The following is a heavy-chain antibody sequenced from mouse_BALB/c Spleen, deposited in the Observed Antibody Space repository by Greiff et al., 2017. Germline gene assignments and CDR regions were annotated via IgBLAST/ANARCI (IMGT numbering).Heavy chain of an antibody. CDR2: ISYSGST. D-gene: IGHD1-2*01. V-gene: IGHV3-2*02. CDR1: GYSITSDYA. Sequence: EVKLMESGPGLVKPSQSLSLTCTVTGYSITSDYAWNWIRQFPGNKLEWMGYISYSGSTSYNPSLKSRISITRDTSKNQFFLQLNSVTTEDTATYYCASMGLLRLPLCAYWGQGTLVTVSA. CDR3: ASMGLLRLPLCAY. J-gene: IGHJ3*01.